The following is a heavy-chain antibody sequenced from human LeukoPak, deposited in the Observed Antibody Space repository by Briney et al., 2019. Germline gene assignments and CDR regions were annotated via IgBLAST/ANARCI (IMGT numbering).Heavy chain of an antibody. J-gene: IGHJ4*02. CDR3: VRETSSSAHY. D-gene: IGHD6-6*01. CDR1: GGSMSSGDYY. Sequence: SETLSLTCTVSGGSMSSGDYYWAWVRQPPGKGLEWIGSISYSGRTFYKPSLTSRVAISIDDSKSQFSLRLSSVTAADTAVYYCVRETSSSAHYWGQGTLVTVSS. V-gene: IGHV4-39*07. CDR2: ISYSGRT.